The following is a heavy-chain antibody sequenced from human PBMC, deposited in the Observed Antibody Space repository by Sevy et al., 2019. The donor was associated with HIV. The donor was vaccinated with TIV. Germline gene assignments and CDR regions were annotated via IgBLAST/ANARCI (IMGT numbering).Heavy chain of an antibody. CDR1: GYTFSSHD. D-gene: IGHD1-7*01. CDR2: MNPNNGNT. V-gene: IGHV1-8*01. J-gene: IGHJ6*02. Sequence: ASVKVSCKISGYTFSSHDINWVRQAPGQGLEWMGWMNPNNGNTGYVQKFQDRVTMTRDSSIATAYMELRGLTSDDTAVYYCARDPSGNYLTPHYRDYYGLDVWGQGTAVTVSS. CDR3: ARDPSGNYLTPHYRDYYGLDV.